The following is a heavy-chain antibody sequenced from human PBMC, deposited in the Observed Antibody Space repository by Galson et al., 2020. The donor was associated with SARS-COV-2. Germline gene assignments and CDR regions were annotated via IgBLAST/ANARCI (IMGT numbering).Heavy chain of an antibody. Sequence: SETLSLTCAVSGGSINRYYWSWIRQPPGKGLEWIGYIYYSGSTKYNPSFKSRVTISVDTPKNQFSLKLRSVTAADTAVYYCAREGAPTYSTSPSGGYDAFDIWGQGTMVTVSS. CDR3: AREGAPTYSTSPSGGYDAFDI. V-gene: IGHV4-59*01. CDR2: IYYSGST. J-gene: IGHJ3*02. CDR1: GGSINRYY. D-gene: IGHD6-6*01.